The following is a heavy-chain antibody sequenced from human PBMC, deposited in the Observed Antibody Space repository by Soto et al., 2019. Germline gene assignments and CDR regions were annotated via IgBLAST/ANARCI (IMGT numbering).Heavy chain of an antibody. CDR1: GYTFTSYD. D-gene: IGHD2-2*01. CDR3: ARGGYKLLGAVVVPAALDWFDS. V-gene: IGHV1-8*01. J-gene: IGHJ5*01. Sequence: VASVKVSCKASGYTFTSYDINWVRQATGQGLEWMGWMNPNSGNTGYAQKFQGRVTMTRNTSISTAYMELSSLRSEDTAVYYCARGGYKLLGAVVVPAALDWFDSWGQRTLVTVSS. CDR2: MNPNSGNT.